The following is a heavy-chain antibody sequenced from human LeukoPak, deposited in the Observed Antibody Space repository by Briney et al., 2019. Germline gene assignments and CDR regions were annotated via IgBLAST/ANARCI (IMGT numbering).Heavy chain of an antibody. CDR2: ISRNSGSI. CDR3: AKDIKRVSASWFRTTPVFDY. D-gene: IGHD2-2*01. CDR1: GFSFDDYA. J-gene: IGHJ4*02. Sequence: GGSLRLSCAASGFSFDDYAMHWVRQAPGRGLEWVSSISRNSGSIAYADSVEGRFTISRDNAKNSLYLQMNSLRAEDTALYYCAKDIKRVSASWFRTTPVFDYWGQGTLVTVSS. V-gene: IGHV3-9*01.